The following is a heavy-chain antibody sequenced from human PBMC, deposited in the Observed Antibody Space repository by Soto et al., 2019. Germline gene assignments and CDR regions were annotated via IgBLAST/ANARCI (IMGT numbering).Heavy chain of an antibody. CDR3: ARDRPRERSVPAAPYYFDY. V-gene: IGHV3-33*01. Sequence: GGSLRLSCAASGFTFSSYGMHWVRQAPGKGLEWVAVIWYDGSNKYYADSVKGRFTISRDNSKNTLYLQMNSLRAEDTAVYYCARDRPRERSVPAAPYYFDYWGQGTLVTVSS. D-gene: IGHD2-2*01. CDR1: GFTFSSYG. CDR2: IWYDGSNK. J-gene: IGHJ4*02.